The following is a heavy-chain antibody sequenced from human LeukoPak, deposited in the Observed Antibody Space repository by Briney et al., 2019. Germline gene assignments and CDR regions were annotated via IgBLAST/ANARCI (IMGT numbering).Heavy chain of an antibody. CDR1: GYTFTGYY. V-gene: IGHV1-2*02. CDR2: INPNSGGT. CDR3: ARAPIGTVTTSYYYYMDV. Sequence: ASVKVSCKASGYTFTGYYMHWVRQAPGQGLEWMGWINPNSGGTNYAQKFQGRVTMTRDTSISTAYMELSRLRSDDTAVYYCARAPIGTVTTSYYYYMDVWGKGTTVTVSS. J-gene: IGHJ6*03. D-gene: IGHD4-17*01.